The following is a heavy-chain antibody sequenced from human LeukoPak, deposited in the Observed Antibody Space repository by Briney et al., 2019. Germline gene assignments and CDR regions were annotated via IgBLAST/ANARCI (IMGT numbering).Heavy chain of an antibody. Sequence: GESLKISCKGSGYSFTSYWNGWVRQMPGKGLEWMGIIYPGDSDTRYSPSFQGQVAISADKSISTAYLQWSSLKASDTAMYYCARSRYYYGSGNWFDPWGQGTLVTVSS. V-gene: IGHV5-51*01. CDR1: GYSFTSYW. CDR3: ARSRYYYGSGNWFDP. J-gene: IGHJ5*02. CDR2: IYPGDSDT. D-gene: IGHD3-10*01.